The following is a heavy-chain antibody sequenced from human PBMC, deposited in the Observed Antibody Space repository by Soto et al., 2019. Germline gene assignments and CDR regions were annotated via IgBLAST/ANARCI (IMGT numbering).Heavy chain of an antibody. Sequence: SETLSLTCTVSGGSISSSSYYWGWIRQPPGKGLEWIGSIYYSGSTYYNPSLKSRVTISVDTSKNQFSLKLSSVTAADTAVYYCARGLWFGALYYYYGMDVWGQGTTVTVSS. CDR1: GGSISSSSYY. CDR2: IYYSGST. D-gene: IGHD3-10*01. J-gene: IGHJ6*02. CDR3: ARGLWFGALYYYYGMDV. V-gene: IGHV4-39*01.